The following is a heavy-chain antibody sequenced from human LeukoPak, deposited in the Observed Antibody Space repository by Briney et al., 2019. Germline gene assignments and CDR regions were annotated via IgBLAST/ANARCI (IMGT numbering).Heavy chain of an antibody. Sequence: GSLRLSCAASGFAFSSYAMSWVRQPPGKGLEWIGEINHSGSTNYNPSLKSRVTISVDTSKNQFSLKLSSVTAADTAVYYCAREGGVRGVIPLGYWGQGTLVTVSS. D-gene: IGHD3-10*01. CDR2: INHSGST. V-gene: IGHV4-34*01. CDR1: GFAFSSYA. CDR3: AREGGVRGVIPLGY. J-gene: IGHJ4*02.